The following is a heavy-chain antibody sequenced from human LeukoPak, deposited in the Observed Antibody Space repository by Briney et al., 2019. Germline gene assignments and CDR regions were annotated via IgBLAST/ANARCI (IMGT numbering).Heavy chain of an antibody. V-gene: IGHV4-34*01. CDR3: AGGESRVDAFDI. CDR1: GGSFSGYY. Sequence: PSETLSLTCAVYGGSFSGYYWSWIRQPPGKGLEWIGEINHSGSTNYNPPLKSRVTISVDTSKNQFSLKLSSVTAADTAVYYCAGGESRVDAFDIWGQGTMVTVSS. J-gene: IGHJ3*02. CDR2: INHSGST.